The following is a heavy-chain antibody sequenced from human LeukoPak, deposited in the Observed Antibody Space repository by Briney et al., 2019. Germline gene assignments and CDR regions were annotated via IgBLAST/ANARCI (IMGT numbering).Heavy chain of an antibody. CDR3: ARGRMSVTPYYYYYYMDV. D-gene: IGHD2-21*02. Sequence: SETLSLTCAVYGGSFSGYYWSWIRQPPGKGLEWIWEINHSGSTNYNPSLKSRVTISVDTSKNQFSLKLSSVTAADTAVYYCARGRMSVTPYYYYYYMDVWGKGTTVTVSS. V-gene: IGHV4-34*01. CDR2: INHSGST. CDR1: GGSFSGYY. J-gene: IGHJ6*03.